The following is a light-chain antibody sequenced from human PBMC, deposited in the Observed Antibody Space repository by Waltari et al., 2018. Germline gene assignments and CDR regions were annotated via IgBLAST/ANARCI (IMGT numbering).Light chain of an antibody. V-gene: IGKV2-28*01. CDR2: VGS. CDR1: QSLLHVDGYNY. Sequence: DIVMTQSPLSLPVTPGEPASISCRSRQSLLHVDGYNYLDWYRQKPGQSPQLLIYVGSNRAAGVPERFSGSGSGTDFTLKISRVEAEDVGVYYCMQPLETPWTFGQGTKVEIK. CDR3: MQPLETPWT. J-gene: IGKJ1*01.